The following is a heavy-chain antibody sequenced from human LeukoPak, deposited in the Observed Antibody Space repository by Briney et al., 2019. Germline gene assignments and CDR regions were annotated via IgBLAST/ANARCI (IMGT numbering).Heavy chain of an antibody. V-gene: IGHV1-46*01. CDR2: INPSGGST. J-gene: IGHJ4*02. D-gene: IGHD3-10*02. Sequence: ASVKVSCKASGFAFSSYYMHWVRQAPGQGLEWMGIINPSGGSTNYAQKFQGRVTMTRDTSTTTLYMELSSLRSEDTAVYYCARIQLFHGDFDYWGQGTPVTVSS. CDR1: GFAFSSYY. CDR3: ARIQLFHGDFDY.